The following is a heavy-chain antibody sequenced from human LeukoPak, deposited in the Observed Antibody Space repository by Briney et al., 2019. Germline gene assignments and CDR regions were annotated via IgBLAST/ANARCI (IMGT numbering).Heavy chain of an antibody. Sequence: GASVKVSCKASGYTFTSYGISWVRQAPGQGLEWMGWISAYNGNTNYAQKLQGRVTMTTDTSTSTAYMELRSLRSDDTAVYYCARAGEELRYFDWLPLSYYYGMDVWGQGTTVTVSS. CDR2: ISAYNGNT. CDR1: GYTFTSYG. J-gene: IGHJ6*02. V-gene: IGHV1-18*01. CDR3: ARAGEELRYFDWLPLSYYYGMDV. D-gene: IGHD3-9*01.